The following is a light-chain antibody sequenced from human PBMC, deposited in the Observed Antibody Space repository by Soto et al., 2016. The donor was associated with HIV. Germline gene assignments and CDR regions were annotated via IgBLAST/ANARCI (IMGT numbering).Light chain of an antibody. CDR2: DDS. Sequence: SYVLTQPPSVSVAPGKTARITCEGNNIGTKSVHWYQQKSDQAPVLVVYDDSDRPSGIPEQFSGSNSGSAATLTISRVEAGDEADYYCQVWHSGGDNYVFGPGTKVTVL. CDR3: QVWHSGGDNYV. J-gene: IGLJ1*01. CDR1: NIGTKS. V-gene: IGLV3-21*03.